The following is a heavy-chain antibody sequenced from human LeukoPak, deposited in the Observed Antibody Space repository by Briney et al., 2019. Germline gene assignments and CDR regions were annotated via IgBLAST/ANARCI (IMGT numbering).Heavy chain of an antibody. CDR1: GFTFSKLE. Sequence: GGSLRLSWVASGFTFSKLEINWVRQAPGKGLECVSYIGSGGRTYYYADSVEGRFTMSRDNARNSLYLQMNSLRDDDTAVYYCARVRVDYRNTYYLAVGGKGTTVIVSS. V-gene: IGHV3-48*03. CDR2: IGSGGRTY. CDR3: ARVRVDYRNTYYLAV. J-gene: IGHJ6*03. D-gene: IGHD4-11*01.